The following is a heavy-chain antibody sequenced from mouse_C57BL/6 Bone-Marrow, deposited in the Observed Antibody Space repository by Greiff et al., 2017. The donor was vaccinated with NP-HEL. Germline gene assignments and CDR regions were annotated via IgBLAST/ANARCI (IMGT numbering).Heavy chain of an antibody. CDR2: INPSSGYT. CDR1: GYTFTSYT. J-gene: IGHJ3*01. CDR3: ARLGGNPFAY. D-gene: IGHD2-1*01. Sequence: VQLQQSGADLARPGASVKMSCKASGYTFTSYTMHWVQQRPGQGLEWIGYINPSSGYTKYNQKFKDKATLTADKSSSTAYMQLSSLTSEDSAVYYCARLGGNPFAYWGQGTLVTVSA. V-gene: IGHV1-4*01.